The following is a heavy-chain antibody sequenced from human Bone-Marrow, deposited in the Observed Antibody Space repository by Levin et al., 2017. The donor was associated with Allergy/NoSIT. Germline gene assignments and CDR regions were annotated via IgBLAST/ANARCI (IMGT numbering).Heavy chain of an antibody. Sequence: ASVKVSCKASGYTFNSYGISWVRQAPGQGIEWMGWTSAYTGITDYAQKFQGRVTMTTDTATSTAYMELRNLKSDDTAVYYCAREVQGYRSGWHEDYWGQGTLVTVSS. CDR1: GYTFNSYG. V-gene: IGHV1-18*01. CDR3: AREVQGYRSGWHEDY. J-gene: IGHJ4*02. D-gene: IGHD6-19*01. CDR2: TSAYTGIT.